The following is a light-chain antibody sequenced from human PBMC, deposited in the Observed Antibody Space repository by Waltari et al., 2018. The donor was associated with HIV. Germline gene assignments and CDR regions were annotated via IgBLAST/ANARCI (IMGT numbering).Light chain of an antibody. CDR1: QSVLYSSNNKNY. CDR2: WAS. J-gene: IGKJ2*02. CDR3: QQYYRTPRT. Sequence: DIVMTQSPDSLVVSLGERATINCKSSQSVLYSSNNKNYLAWYQQKPGQPPKLLIYWASTRESGVPDRFSGSGSGTDFTLTISSLQAEDVAVYYCQQYYRTPRTFGQGTKLEIK. V-gene: IGKV4-1*01.